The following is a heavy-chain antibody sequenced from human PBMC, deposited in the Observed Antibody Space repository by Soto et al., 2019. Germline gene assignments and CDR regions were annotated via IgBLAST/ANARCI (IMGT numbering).Heavy chain of an antibody. CDR2: IWYDGSNK. CDR1: GFTFSSYG. CDR3: ARDKLIWFGELDAFDI. V-gene: IGHV3-33*01. D-gene: IGHD3-10*01. Sequence: GGSLRLSCAASGFTFSSYGMHWVRQAPGKGLEWVAVIWYDGSNKYYADSVKGRFTISRDNSKNTLYLQMNSLRAEDTAVYYCARDKLIWFGELDAFDIWGQGTMVTVSS. J-gene: IGHJ3*02.